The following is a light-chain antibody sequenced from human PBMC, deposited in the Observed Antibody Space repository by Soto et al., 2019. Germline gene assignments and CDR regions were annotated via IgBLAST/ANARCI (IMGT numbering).Light chain of an antibody. J-gene: IGLJ1*01. CDR3: CSYAGSSTYYV. V-gene: IGLV2-23*02. CDR1: SSDVGSYNL. Sequence: QSVLTQPASVSGSPGQSITISCTGTSSDVGSYNLVSWYQQHPGKAPKLMIYEVSKRPSGVSNRFSGSKSGNTASLTISGLQAEDEADYYCCSYAGSSTYYVFVPWTRSPS. CDR2: EVS.